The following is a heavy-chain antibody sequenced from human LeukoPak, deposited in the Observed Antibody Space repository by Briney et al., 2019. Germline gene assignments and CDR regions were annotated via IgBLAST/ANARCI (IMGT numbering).Heavy chain of an antibody. CDR2: ISYDGSNK. D-gene: IGHD5-18*01. V-gene: IGHV3-30*18. CDR3: AKELRGYSYGLRNNWFDP. J-gene: IGHJ5*02. Sequence: PGGSLRLSCAASGFTFSSYGMHWVRQAPGKGLEWVAVISYDGSNKYYADSVKGRFTISRDKSKNTLYLQMNSLRAEDTAAYYCAKELRGYSYGLRNNWFDPWGQGTLVTVSS. CDR1: GFTFSSYG.